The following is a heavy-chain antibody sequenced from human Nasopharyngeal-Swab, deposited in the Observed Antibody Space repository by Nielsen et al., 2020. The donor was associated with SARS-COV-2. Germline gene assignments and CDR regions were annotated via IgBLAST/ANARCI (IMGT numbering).Heavy chain of an antibody. CDR1: GFTFSSYS. Sequence: GGSLRLSCAASGFTFSSYSMNWVRQAPGKGLEWVSSISSSSSYIYYADSVKGRFTISRDNAKNSLYLQMNSLRAEDTAVYYCARDPELATIFGVVIIRGSYFDYWGQGTLVTVSS. V-gene: IGHV3-21*01. CDR2: ISSSSSYI. CDR3: ARDPELATIFGVVIIRGSYFDY. J-gene: IGHJ4*02. D-gene: IGHD3-3*01.